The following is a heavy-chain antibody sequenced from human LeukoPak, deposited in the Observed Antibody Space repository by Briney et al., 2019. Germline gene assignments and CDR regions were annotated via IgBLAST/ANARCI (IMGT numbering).Heavy chain of an antibody. CDR3: TTSRHSSSWYYNDY. CDR2: IHGSSGRT. J-gene: IGHJ4*02. V-gene: IGHV3-23*01. D-gene: IGHD6-13*01. CDR1: GFTFSTYA. Sequence: PGGSLRLSCAAPGFTFSTYAMNWVRQAPGRGLEWVSAIHGSSGRTYYADSVKGRVTISRDNAKNSVFLQMNRLRVEDTDVYYCTTSRHSSSWYYNDYWGQGILVTVS.